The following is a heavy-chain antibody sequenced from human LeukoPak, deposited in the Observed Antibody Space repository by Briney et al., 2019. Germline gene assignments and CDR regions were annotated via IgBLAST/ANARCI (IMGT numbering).Heavy chain of an antibody. D-gene: IGHD1-26*01. CDR1: GYSFTNFW. CDR3: ARQCCGSYYPMDV. Sequence: GESLKISCKSSGYSFTNFWIGWVRQMPGKGLEWMGIIWPADSDTRYSPSFQGQVTISADKSISTAYLQWSSLKASDTAIYYCARQCCGSYYPMDVWGKGTTVTVSS. J-gene: IGHJ6*03. CDR2: IWPADSDT. V-gene: IGHV5-51*01.